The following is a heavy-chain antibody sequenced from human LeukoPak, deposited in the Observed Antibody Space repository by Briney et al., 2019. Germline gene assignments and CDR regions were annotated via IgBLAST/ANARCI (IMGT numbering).Heavy chain of an antibody. CDR2: IKQDGSEK. J-gene: IGHJ5*02. CDR1: GFTFSNYW. D-gene: IGHD2-2*01. V-gene: IGHV3-7*03. Sequence: GGSLRLSCAASGFTFSNYWMSWIRQAPGKGLEWVANIKQDGSEKNYVDSVKGRFTISRDNAKNSLYLQMNSLRADETAVYYCARGVVIALVPAAVEDWFDPWGQGTLVTVSS. CDR3: ARGVVIALVPAAVEDWFDP.